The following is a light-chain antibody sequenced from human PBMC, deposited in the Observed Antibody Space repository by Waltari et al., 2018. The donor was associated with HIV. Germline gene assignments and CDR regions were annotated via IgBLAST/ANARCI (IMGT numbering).Light chain of an antibody. Sequence: ELEMPQSPATLSVSPGERDTRSCRASQSVSSNLAWYQQKFGQAPRLLIYDASTRATGIPARFSGSGSRTEFTLTISSLQSEDFAAYYCQQYNSWPRTFGQGTKVEIK. CDR1: QSVSSN. J-gene: IGKJ1*01. CDR2: DAS. V-gene: IGKV3-15*01. CDR3: QQYNSWPRT.